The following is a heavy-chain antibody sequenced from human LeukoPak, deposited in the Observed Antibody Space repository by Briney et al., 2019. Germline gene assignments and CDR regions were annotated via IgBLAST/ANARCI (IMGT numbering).Heavy chain of an antibody. J-gene: IGHJ6*02. CDR2: IKQDGSEK. CDR3: ASTTISPVGGMDV. CDR1: GFTFSSYW. D-gene: IGHD2/OR15-2a*01. Sequence: PGGSLRLSCAASGFTFSSYWMSWVRQAPGKGLEWVANIKQDGSEKYYVDSVKSRFTISRDSAKNSLYLQVNSLRAEDTAVYYCASTTISPVGGMDVWGQGTTVTVS. V-gene: IGHV3-7*05.